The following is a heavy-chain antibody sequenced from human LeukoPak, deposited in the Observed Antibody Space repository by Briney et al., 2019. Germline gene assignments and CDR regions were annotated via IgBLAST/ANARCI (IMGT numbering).Heavy chain of an antibody. CDR2: ISYDGSNK. CDR3: AKDRVLTGDC. D-gene: IGHD3-9*01. J-gene: IGHJ4*02. V-gene: IGHV3-30*04. CDR1: GFTFRSYA. Sequence: GRSLRLSCAASGFTFRSYAMHWVRQAPGKGLEWVADISYDGSNKYYADSVKGRFTISRDNSKNTLYLQMNSLRAEDTAVYYCAKDRVLTGDCWGQGTLVTVSS.